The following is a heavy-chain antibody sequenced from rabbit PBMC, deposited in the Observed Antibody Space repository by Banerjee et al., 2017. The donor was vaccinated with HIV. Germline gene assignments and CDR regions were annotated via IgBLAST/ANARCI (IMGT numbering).Heavy chain of an antibody. V-gene: IGHV1S40*01. Sequence: QSLEESGGDLVQPGASLTLTCTASGFSFSSSYYMCWVRQAPGKGLEWIGCIYTDSRGITGYASWAKGRFTISKTSSTTVDLQMTSLTAADTATYFCARDLAGVIGWNFGLWGPGTLVTVS. CDR1: GFSFSSSYY. J-gene: IGHJ6*01. CDR2: IYTDSRGIT. D-gene: IGHD4-1*01. CDR3: ARDLAGVIGWNFGL.